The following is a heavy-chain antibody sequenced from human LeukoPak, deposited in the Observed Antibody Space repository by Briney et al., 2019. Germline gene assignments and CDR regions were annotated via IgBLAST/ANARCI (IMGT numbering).Heavy chain of an antibody. CDR2: IRYDGSNK. Sequence: GGSLRLSCAASGFTFSSYGMHWVRQAPGKGLEWVAFIRYDGSNKYYADSVKGRFTISRDNSKNTLYLQMNSLRAEDTPVYYCAKAQMEVYYYGSGSNYYYYYMDVWGKGTTVTISS. CDR3: AKAQMEVYYYGSGSNYYYYYMDV. J-gene: IGHJ6*03. CDR1: GFTFSSYG. D-gene: IGHD3-10*01. V-gene: IGHV3-30*02.